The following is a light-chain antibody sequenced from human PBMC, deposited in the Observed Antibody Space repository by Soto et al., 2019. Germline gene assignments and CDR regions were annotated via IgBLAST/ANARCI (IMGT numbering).Light chain of an antibody. CDR2: DVS. CDR3: SAYTTSRSYI. Sequence: ALTQPASVSGSPGQAITISCTGTSSDVGAYRHVSWHQQYPGKAPKLMIYDVSDRPSGVSYRFSGSKSGNTASLTISGLQAEDEADYYCSAYTTSRSYIFGSGTKVTVL. CDR1: SSDVGAYRH. J-gene: IGLJ1*01. V-gene: IGLV2-14*01.